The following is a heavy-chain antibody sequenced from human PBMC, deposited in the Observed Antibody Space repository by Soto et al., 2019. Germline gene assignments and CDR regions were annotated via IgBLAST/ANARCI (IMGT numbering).Heavy chain of an antibody. CDR3: ARSEATVLDY. D-gene: IGHD4-17*01. Sequence: SETLSLTCAVYGESISGHIWTWIRQTPGKGLQWIGQINHSGSASYNPSLKSRVTISVDKSKNHFSLKLSFVTAADTAVYYCARSEATVLDYWGQGTLVTVSS. J-gene: IGHJ4*02. CDR2: INHSGSA. CDR1: GESISGHI. V-gene: IGHV4-34*01.